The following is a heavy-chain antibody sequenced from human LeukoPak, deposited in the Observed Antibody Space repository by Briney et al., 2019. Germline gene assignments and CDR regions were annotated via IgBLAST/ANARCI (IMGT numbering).Heavy chain of an antibody. J-gene: IGHJ4*02. V-gene: IGHV3-23*05. D-gene: IGHD6-19*01. CDR3: AKDVAPDSGWDLDY. CDR1: GFTFSTYS. CDR2: IYNSGSRT. Sequence: GGSLRLSCAASGFTFSTYSMTWVRQAPGKGLEWVSSIYNSGSRTFYGDSVKGRFTVSRDNSKNTLYLQMNSLRAEDTAVYYCAKDVAPDSGWDLDYWGQGTLVAVSS.